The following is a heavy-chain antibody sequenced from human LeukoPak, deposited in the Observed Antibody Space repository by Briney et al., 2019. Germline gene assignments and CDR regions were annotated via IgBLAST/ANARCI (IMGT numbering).Heavy chain of an antibody. CDR1: GFTFSSYE. Sequence: GGSLRLSCATSGFTFSSYEMNWVRQAPGKGLEWVSYISTSGSTKYYAESVKGRFTISRDNAKNSLYLQMNSLRAEDTAVYYCARYSSSWHYYFDYWGQGTLVTVSS. CDR3: ARYSSSWHYYFDY. J-gene: IGHJ4*02. D-gene: IGHD6-13*01. V-gene: IGHV3-48*03. CDR2: ISTSGSTK.